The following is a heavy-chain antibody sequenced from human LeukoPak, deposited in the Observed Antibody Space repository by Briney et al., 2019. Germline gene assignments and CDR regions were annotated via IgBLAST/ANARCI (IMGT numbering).Heavy chain of an antibody. J-gene: IGHJ3*02. CDR1: GGSFSGSDYY. V-gene: IGHV4-39*01. Sequence: PSETLSLTCTVSGGSFSGSDYYWGWIRQPPGEGLEWIGSIYYSGTTYYNPSLKSRVTISVDTSKKQFSLKLRSVTAADTAVYYCARHEWGITNAFDIWGQGTMVTVSS. D-gene: IGHD1-14*01. CDR3: ARHEWGITNAFDI. CDR2: IYYSGTT.